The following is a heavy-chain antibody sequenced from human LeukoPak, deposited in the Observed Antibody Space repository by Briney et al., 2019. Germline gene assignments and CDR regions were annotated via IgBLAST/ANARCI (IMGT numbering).Heavy chain of an antibody. CDR2: INWNGDNT. J-gene: IGHJ4*02. D-gene: IGHD1-26*01. V-gene: IGHV3-20*04. CDR3: AATYSGNWEFDY. CDR1: GFTFDDYA. Sequence: GGSLRLSCAASGFTFDDYAMGWVRQAPGKGLEWVSGINWNGDNTGSADSVKGRFTISRDNAKNSLYLEMNSLRAEDTALYYCAATYSGNWEFDYWGQGTLVTVSS.